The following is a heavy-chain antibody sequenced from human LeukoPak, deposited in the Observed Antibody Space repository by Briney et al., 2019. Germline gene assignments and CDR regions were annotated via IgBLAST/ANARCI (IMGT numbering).Heavy chain of an antibody. J-gene: IGHJ4*02. Sequence: SVKVSCKASGGTFSSYTISWVRQAPGQGLEWMGRIIPILGIANYAQKFQGRVTITADKSTSTAYMELSSLRSEDTAVYYCARESGDTIFGAAHCYFDYWGQGTLVTVSS. CDR2: IIPILGIA. CDR3: ARESGDTIFGAAHCYFDY. V-gene: IGHV1-69*04. D-gene: IGHD3-3*01. CDR1: GGTFSSYT.